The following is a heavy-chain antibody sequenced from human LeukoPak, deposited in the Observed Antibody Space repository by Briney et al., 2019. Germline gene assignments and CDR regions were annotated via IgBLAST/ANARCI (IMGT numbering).Heavy chain of an antibody. J-gene: IGHJ4*02. CDR3: ASNIDDSSAQTFDY. CDR2: IYYSGST. Sequence: SETLSLTCTVSGVSISSSSYYWGWIRQPPGKGLEWIGSIYYSGSTYYNPSLKSRVTISVDTSKNQFSLKLSSVTAADTAVYYCASNIDDSSAQTFDYWGQGTLVTVSS. V-gene: IGHV4-39*07. CDR1: GVSISSSSYY. D-gene: IGHD3-22*01.